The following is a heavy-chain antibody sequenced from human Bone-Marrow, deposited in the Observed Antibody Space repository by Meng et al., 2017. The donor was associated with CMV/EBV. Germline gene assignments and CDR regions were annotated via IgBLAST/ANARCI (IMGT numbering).Heavy chain of an antibody. Sequence: SVKVSCKASGYTFTSYGISWVRQAPGQGLEWMGGIIPIFGTANYAQKFQGRVTITTDESTSTAYMELSSLRSEDTAVYYCARSLYGGSTRGVWYYFDYWGQGTLVTVSS. CDR1: GYTFTSYG. CDR2: IIPIFGTA. D-gene: IGHD5-12*01. V-gene: IGHV1-69*05. CDR3: ARSLYGGSTRGVWYYFDY. J-gene: IGHJ4*02.